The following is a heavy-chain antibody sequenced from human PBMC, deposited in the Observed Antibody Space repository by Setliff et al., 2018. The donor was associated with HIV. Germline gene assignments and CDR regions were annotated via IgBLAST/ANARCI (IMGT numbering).Heavy chain of an antibody. J-gene: IGHJ3*01. CDR3: ARERRLMRYDAFDV. V-gene: IGHV1-46*01. D-gene: IGHD2-8*01. CDR2: INPTGGST. Sequence: ASVKVSCKASGGTFTSSAISWVRQAPGQGLEWMGRINPTGGSTSYAQRFQGRVIVTRDTSTSTVYMELSSLRSEDSAVYYCARERRLMRYDAFDVWGQGTLVTVSS. CDR1: GGTFTSSA.